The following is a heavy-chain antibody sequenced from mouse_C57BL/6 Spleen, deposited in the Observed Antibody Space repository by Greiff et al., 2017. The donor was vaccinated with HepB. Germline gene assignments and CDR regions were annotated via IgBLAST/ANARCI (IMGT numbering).Heavy chain of an antibody. CDR3: ARGYYYGTAAWFAY. Sequence: QVQLQQPGAELVMPGASVKLSCKASGYTFTSYWMHWVKQRPGQGLEWIGEIDPSDSYTNYNQKFKGKSTLTVDKSSSTAYMQLSSRTSEDSAVYYCARGYYYGTAAWFAYWGQGTLVTVSA. CDR1: GYTFTSYW. V-gene: IGHV1-69*01. CDR2: IDPSDSYT. D-gene: IGHD1-1*01. J-gene: IGHJ3*01.